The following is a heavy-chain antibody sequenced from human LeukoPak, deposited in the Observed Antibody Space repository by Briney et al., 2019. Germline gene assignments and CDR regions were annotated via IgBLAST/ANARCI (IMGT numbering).Heavy chain of an antibody. D-gene: IGHD1-14*01. CDR2: ISPYNGNT. CDR1: GGTFSSYA. CDR3: ARYKYYYGMDV. J-gene: IGHJ6*02. V-gene: IGHV1-18*01. Sequence: AASVKVSCKASGGTFSSYAITWVRQAPGQGLEWMGWISPYNGNTNFAQKLQGRVTMTTDTPTSTAYMELRSLTSDDTAVYYCARYKYYYGMDVWGQGTTVAVSS.